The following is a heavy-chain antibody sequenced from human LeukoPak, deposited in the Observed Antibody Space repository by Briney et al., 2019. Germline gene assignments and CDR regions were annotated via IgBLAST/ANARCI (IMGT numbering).Heavy chain of an antibody. Sequence: GGSLRLSCAASGFTFSSYWMHWVRQAPGKGLVWVSRISGDGRTTSYADSVKGRFTISRDNAKNTLYLQKNSLRAEDTAVYYCARAYCSGGSCYPRVTDYWGQGTLVTVSS. CDR3: ARAYCSGGSCYPRVTDY. J-gene: IGHJ4*02. D-gene: IGHD2-15*01. V-gene: IGHV3-74*01. CDR1: GFTFSSYW. CDR2: ISGDGRTT.